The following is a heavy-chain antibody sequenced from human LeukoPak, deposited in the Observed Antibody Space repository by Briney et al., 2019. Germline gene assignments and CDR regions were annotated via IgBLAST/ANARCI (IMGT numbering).Heavy chain of an antibody. V-gene: IGHV1-2*02. J-gene: IGHJ6*04. CDR3: ASAKILEWLSVDV. Sequence: SVKVSCKASGYAFTGYYMHWVRQAPGQGLEWMGWINPNSGGTNYAQKFQGRVTMTRDTSISTAYMELSRLRSDDTAVYYCASAKILEWLSVDVWGKGTTVTVSS. CDR1: GYAFTGYY. CDR2: INPNSGGT. D-gene: IGHD3-3*01.